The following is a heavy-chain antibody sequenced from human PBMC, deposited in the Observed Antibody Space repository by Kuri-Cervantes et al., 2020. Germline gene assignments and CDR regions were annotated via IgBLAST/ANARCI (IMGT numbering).Heavy chain of an antibody. V-gene: IGHV1-69*13. Sequence: SVKVSCKASGGTFSSYSISWVRQAPGQGLEWMGGIIPIFGTANYAQKFQGRVTITADESTSTAYMELSSLRSEDTAVYYCAREYQDSSGYLGALHDAFDIWGQGTMVTVSS. CDR1: GGTFSSYS. CDR2: IIPIFGTA. D-gene: IGHD3-22*01. CDR3: AREYQDSSGYLGALHDAFDI. J-gene: IGHJ3*02.